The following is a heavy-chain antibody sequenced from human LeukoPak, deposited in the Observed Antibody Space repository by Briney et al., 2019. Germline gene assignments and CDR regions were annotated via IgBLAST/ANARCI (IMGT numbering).Heavy chain of an antibody. Sequence: GGSLRLSCAASGFTFSSDGMSWVRQAPGKGLEWVSYISSSGSTIYYADSVKGRFTISRDNAKNSLYLQMNSLRAEDTAVYYCAELGITMIGGVWGKGTTVTISS. CDR1: GFTFSSDG. CDR3: AELGITMIGGV. CDR2: ISSSGSTI. J-gene: IGHJ6*04. D-gene: IGHD3-10*02. V-gene: IGHV3-48*04.